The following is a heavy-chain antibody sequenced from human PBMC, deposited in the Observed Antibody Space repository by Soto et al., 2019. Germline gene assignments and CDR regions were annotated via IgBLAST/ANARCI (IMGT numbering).Heavy chain of an antibody. J-gene: IGHJ6*02. CDR3: ASGYDILTGYYNSHYYYGMDV. Sequence: QVQLVQSGAEVKKPGASVKVSCKASGYTFTSYAMHWVRQAPGQRLEWMGWINAGNGNTKYSQKFQGRVTITRDTSASTAYMELSSLRSEDTAVYYCASGYDILTGYYNSHYYYGMDVWGQGTTVTVSS. V-gene: IGHV1-3*01. CDR1: GYTFTSYA. CDR2: INAGNGNT. D-gene: IGHD3-9*01.